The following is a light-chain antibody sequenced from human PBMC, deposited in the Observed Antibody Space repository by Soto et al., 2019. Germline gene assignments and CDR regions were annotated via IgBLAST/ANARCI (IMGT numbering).Light chain of an antibody. Sequence: QAVLTQPPSVAAAPGQTVTISCSGGISNIGNNYVSWYQQVPGTAPKLLIKDNDKRPSEIPDRFSGSKSGTSATLDITGLQTGDEGNYYCGTWDSSLSAVVFGGGTKLTVL. CDR1: ISNIGNNY. J-gene: IGLJ2*01. CDR3: GTWDSSLSAVV. CDR2: DND. V-gene: IGLV1-51*01.